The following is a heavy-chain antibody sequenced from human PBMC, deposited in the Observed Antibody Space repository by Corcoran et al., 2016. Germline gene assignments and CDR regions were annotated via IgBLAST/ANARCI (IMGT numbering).Heavy chain of an antibody. J-gene: IGHJ6*02. D-gene: IGHD3-10*01. Sequence: QVTLKEAGPVLVKPTETLTLNCTVSGFSLSNARMGVSWLRQPPGKALEWLAHIFSNDEKSYSQSLKSRLTISKDTSKTTVVINMTNMEPVDTATDYGTITWVRGVIAYYYYGIDFWGQGTTVTVSS. CDR3: TITWVRGVIAYYYYGIDF. CDR2: IFSNDEK. V-gene: IGHV2-26*01. CDR1: GFSLSNARMG.